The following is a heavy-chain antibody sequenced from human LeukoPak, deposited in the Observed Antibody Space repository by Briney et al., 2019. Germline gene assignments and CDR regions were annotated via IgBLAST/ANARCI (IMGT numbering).Heavy chain of an antibody. CDR3: ARDLGDIAVAGTWFDY. J-gene: IGHJ4*02. Sequence: ASVKVSCKASGYTFTSYGISWVRQAPGQGLESMGWISAYNGNTNYAQKLQGRVTMTTDTSTSTAYMELRSLRSDDTAVYYCARDLGDIAVAGTWFDYWGQGTLVTVSS. CDR2: ISAYNGNT. CDR1: GYTFTSYG. V-gene: IGHV1-18*04. D-gene: IGHD6-19*01.